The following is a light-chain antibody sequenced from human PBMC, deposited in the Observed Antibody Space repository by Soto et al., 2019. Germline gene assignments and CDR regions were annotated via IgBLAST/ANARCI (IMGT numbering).Light chain of an antibody. J-gene: IGKJ2*01. CDR3: QQYDHPPYT. CDR1: QGIYSR. Sequence: DIQMTQSPSSVSASVGDTVTITCRASQGIYSRLAWYQQKPGKAPKLLIYDASNLERGVPSRFSGSGSGTDFSLTVDSLQPEDTATYYCQQYDHPPYTFGQGTKLEIK. CDR2: DAS. V-gene: IGKV1-33*01.